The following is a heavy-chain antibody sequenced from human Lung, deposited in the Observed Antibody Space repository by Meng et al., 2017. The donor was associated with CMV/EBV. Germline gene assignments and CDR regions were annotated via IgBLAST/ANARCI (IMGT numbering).Heavy chain of an antibody. CDR2: ISYDGSNK. Sequence: SCAASGFTFSSYAMHWVRQAPDKGLEWVAVISYDGSNKYYADSVKGRFTISRDNSKNTLYLQMNSLRAEDTAVYYCARLAGGSGSEGWGQGTLVTVSS. CDR3: ARLAGGSGSEG. D-gene: IGHD6-19*01. V-gene: IGHV3-30-3*01. J-gene: IGHJ4*02. CDR1: GFTFSSYA.